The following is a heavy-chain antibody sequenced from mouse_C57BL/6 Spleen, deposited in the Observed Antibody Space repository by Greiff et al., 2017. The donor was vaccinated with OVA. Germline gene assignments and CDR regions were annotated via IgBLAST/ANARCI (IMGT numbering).Heavy chain of an antibody. D-gene: IGHD2-5*01. CDR3: ARKDYSNLYYFDY. V-gene: IGHV1-18*01. CDR2: INPNNGGT. J-gene: IGHJ2*01. CDR1: GYTFTDYN. Sequence: EVQLQESGPELVKPGASVKIPCKASGYTFTDYNMDWVKQSHGKSLEWIGDINPNNGGTIYNQKFKGKATLTVDKSSSTAYMELRSLTSEDTAVYYCARKDYSNLYYFDYWGQGTTLTVSS.